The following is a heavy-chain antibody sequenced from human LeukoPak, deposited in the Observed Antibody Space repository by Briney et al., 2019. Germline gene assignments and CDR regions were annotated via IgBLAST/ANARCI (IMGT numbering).Heavy chain of an antibody. V-gene: IGHV3-43*02. Sequence: PGGSLRLSCSASGFTFDDSAMHWVRQAPGKGLEWVSLISGDGVSTYYADSVKGRFTISRDNSKNTLYLQMNSLRAEDTAVYYCARSTSWLIYFDYWGQGTLVTVSS. CDR3: ARSTSWLIYFDY. CDR1: GFTFDDSA. D-gene: IGHD6-13*01. J-gene: IGHJ4*02. CDR2: ISGDGVST.